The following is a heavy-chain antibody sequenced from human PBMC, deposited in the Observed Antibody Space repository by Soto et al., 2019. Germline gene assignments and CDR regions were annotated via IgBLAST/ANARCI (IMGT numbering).Heavy chain of an antibody. Sequence: SETLSLTCTVSGGSISSYYWSWIRQPPGKGLEWIGYIYYSGSTYYNPSLKSRVTISVDTSKNQFSLKLSSVTAADTAVYYCAGDSCSSTSCYSNYYYGMDVWGQGTTVTVSS. CDR2: IYYSGST. D-gene: IGHD2-2*01. CDR1: GGSISSYY. CDR3: AGDSCSSTSCYSNYYYGMDV. V-gene: IGHV4-59*06. J-gene: IGHJ6*02.